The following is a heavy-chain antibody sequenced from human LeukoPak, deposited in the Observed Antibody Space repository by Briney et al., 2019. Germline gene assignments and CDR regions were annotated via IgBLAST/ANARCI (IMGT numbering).Heavy chain of an antibody. CDR3: AKDIPISGSYFH. J-gene: IGHJ4*02. Sequence: GGSLRLSCAASGFTFSSYPMNWVRQAPGKGLEWVSAISNSASTYYADSVKGRFTISGDNSKNTLYLQMNSLRAEDTAIYYCAKDIPISGSYFHWGQGTLVTVSP. CDR1: GFTFSSYP. V-gene: IGHV3-23*01. D-gene: IGHD1-26*01. CDR2: ISNSAST.